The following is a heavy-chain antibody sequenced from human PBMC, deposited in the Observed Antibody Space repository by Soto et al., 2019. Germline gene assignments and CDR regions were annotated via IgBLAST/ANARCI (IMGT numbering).Heavy chain of an antibody. V-gene: IGHV3-9*01. CDR2: ISWNSGSI. CDR1: GFTFDDYA. Sequence: PGGSLRLSCAASGFTFDDYAMHWVRQAPGKGLEWVSGISWNSGSIGYADSVKGRFTISRDNAKNSLYLQMNSLRAEDTALYYCAKDYGSGSFHYYGMDVWGQGTTVTVSS. J-gene: IGHJ6*02. D-gene: IGHD3-10*01. CDR3: AKDYGSGSFHYYGMDV.